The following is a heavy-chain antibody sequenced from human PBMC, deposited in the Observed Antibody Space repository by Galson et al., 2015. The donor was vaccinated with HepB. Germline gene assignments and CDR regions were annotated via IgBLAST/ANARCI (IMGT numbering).Heavy chain of an antibody. CDR2: IKQDGSEK. CDR1: GFSFSNYW. V-gene: IGHV3-7*03. D-gene: IGHD2-2*01. CDR3: ARDRCTSTSCFFDY. J-gene: IGHJ4*02. Sequence: SLRLSCAASGFSFSNYWMSWVRQAPGKGLEWVANIKQDGSEKYYVDSVKGRFTISRDNAKNSLYLQMNSPRAEDTAVYYCARDRCTSTSCFFDYWGQGTLVTVSS.